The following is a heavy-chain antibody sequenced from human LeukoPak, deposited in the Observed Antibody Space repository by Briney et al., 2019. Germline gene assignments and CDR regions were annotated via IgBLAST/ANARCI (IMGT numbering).Heavy chain of an antibody. CDR2: INPNSGGT. D-gene: IGHD5-18*01. Sequence: ASVQVSCKASGYTCTGYYMHWVRQAPGQGLEWMGWINPNSGGTNYAQKFQGRVTMTRDTSISTAYMELSRLRSDDTAVYYCARVGRGYSYGFELYFDYWGQGTLVTVSS. V-gene: IGHV1-2*02. CDR3: ARVGRGYSYGFELYFDY. CDR1: GYTCTGYY. J-gene: IGHJ4*02.